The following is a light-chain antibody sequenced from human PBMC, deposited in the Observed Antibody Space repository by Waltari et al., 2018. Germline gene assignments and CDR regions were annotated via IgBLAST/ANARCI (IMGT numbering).Light chain of an antibody. Sequence: EIVLTQYPGTLSLSPGERATLSCRASQPVRTTYLAWYQQKPGQAPTLVIHGASSRATGIPDRFSGSGSGTDFSLTISSLEPEDFAVYYCQQYDISPLTFGGGTKVEIK. CDR3: QQYDISPLT. CDR2: GAS. V-gene: IGKV3-20*01. J-gene: IGKJ4*01. CDR1: QPVRTTY.